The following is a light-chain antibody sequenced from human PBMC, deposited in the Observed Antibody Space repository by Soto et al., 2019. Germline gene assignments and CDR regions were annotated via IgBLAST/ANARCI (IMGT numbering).Light chain of an antibody. CDR1: QDIGGW. J-gene: IGKJ4*01. V-gene: IGKV1-12*02. Sequence: DIQMTQSPSFVSASVGDIVTITCRASQDIGGWLAWYQHKPGKAPKLLIFAASSLQSAGPSRFSGSGSGTDFTLSISRLQPEDYATYYCQQANNFRSFGGGTKIEI. CDR2: AAS. CDR3: QQANNFRS.